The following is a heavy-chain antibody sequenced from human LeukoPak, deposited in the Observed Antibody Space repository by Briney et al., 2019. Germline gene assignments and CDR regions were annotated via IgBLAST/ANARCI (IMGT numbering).Heavy chain of an antibody. V-gene: IGHV3-20*04. CDR2: INWNGSIT. CDR3: ARVYLSQQLVPGLDY. D-gene: IGHD6-13*01. Sequence: GGSLRLSCAASGFIFDDYGMSWVRHAPGKGLEWVSGINWNGSITGYVDSVKGRFTISRDNAKNSLYLQMNSLRAEDTALYYCARVYLSQQLVPGLDYWGQGTLVTVSS. J-gene: IGHJ4*02. CDR1: GFIFDDYG.